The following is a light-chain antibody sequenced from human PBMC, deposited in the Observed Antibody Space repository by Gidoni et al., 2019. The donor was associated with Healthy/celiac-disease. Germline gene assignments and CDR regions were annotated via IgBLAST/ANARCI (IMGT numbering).Light chain of an antibody. CDR2: KDS. J-gene: IGLJ3*02. CDR3: QSADSSGTWV. Sequence: SYELTHPPSVSVSPGQTARITCSGDALPKQYAYWYKQKQGQAPVLVRYKDSERPSGSPERFSGSSSGTTVTLTISGVQAEDEADYYCQSADSSGTWVFGGGTKLTVL. V-gene: IGLV3-25*03. CDR1: ALPKQY.